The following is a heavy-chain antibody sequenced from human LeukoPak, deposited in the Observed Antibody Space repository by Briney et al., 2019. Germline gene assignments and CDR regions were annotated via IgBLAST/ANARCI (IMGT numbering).Heavy chain of an antibody. V-gene: IGHV3-7*01. Sequence: GGSLRLSCAASGFTFSISWMSWVRQAPGKGLECVANIKQDGSEKYYVDSVKGRFTISRDNAKNSLYLQMNSLRADDTAVYFCAKEEWFRFDIWGQGTSVTVSS. J-gene: IGHJ4*02. CDR3: AKEEWFRFDI. CDR1: GFTFSISW. D-gene: IGHD3-10*01. CDR2: IKQDGSEK.